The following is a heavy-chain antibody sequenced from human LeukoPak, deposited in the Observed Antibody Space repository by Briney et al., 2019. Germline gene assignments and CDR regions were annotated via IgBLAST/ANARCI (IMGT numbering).Heavy chain of an antibody. CDR3: ARDYSESEYFFDY. V-gene: IGHV3-7*03. CDR1: GFTFSSYW. CDR2: IKQDGSEK. Sequence: PGGSLRLSCAASGFTFSSYWMSWVRQAPGKGLEWVANIKQDGSEKYYVDSVKGRFTISSDNAQNSLYLQMSSLRAEDTAMYYCARDYSESEYFFDYWGQGSLVAVSS. J-gene: IGHJ4*02. D-gene: IGHD1-26*01.